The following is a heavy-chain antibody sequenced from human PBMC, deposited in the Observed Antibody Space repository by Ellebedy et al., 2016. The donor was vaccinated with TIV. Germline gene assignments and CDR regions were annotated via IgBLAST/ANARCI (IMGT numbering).Heavy chain of an antibody. Sequence: PGGSLRLSCAASGFTVSANYMSSVRQAPGKGLEWVSAMYSGGSTYYADSVKVRFTISRDNSKNTLDLQINSLRAEDTSVYYCARAGRYGLFDFWGQGTLVTVSS. CDR3: ARAGRYGLFDF. V-gene: IGHV3-66*01. D-gene: IGHD5-18*01. CDR2: MYSGGST. CDR1: GFTVSANY. J-gene: IGHJ4*02.